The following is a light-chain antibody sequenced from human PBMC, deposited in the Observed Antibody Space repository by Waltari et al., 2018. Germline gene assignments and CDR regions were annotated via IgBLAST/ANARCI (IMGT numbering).Light chain of an antibody. CDR1: SRDVGGYNY. CDR2: DVN. Sequence: QSALTQPRSVSGSPGQPVSISCTGTSRDVGGYNYVSWYRQHPGKAPTMIIFDVNKRPSGVPDRFSGSKSGNTASLTISGLQAEDEADYYCCSYAGTSSLTFGGGTQLTVL. CDR3: CSYAGTSSLT. J-gene: IGLJ2*01. V-gene: IGLV2-11*01.